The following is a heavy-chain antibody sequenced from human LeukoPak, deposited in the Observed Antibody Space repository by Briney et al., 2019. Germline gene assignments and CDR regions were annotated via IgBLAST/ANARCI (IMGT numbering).Heavy chain of an antibody. D-gene: IGHD4-23*01. CDR3: ARDIQVVNPGFDAFDI. CDR1: GYTFTSYG. CDR2: ISAYNGNT. V-gene: IGHV1-18*01. J-gene: IGHJ3*02. Sequence: ASVKVSCKASGYTFTSYGISWVRQAPGQGLEWMGWISAYNGNTNYAQKLQGRVTMTTDTSTSTAYMELRSLRSDDTAVYYCARDIQVVNPGFDAFDIWGQGTMVTVSS.